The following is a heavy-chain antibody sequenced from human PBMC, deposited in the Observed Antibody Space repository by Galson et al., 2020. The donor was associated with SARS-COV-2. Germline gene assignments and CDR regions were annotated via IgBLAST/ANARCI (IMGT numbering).Heavy chain of an antibody. CDR3: ATYAVVVVAPTPLRADY. CDR2: IYHSGST. CDR1: GYSISSGYF. V-gene: IGHV4-38-2*02. D-gene: IGHD2-15*01. J-gene: IGHJ4*02. Sequence: SQTLSLTCTVYGYSISSGYFWGWIRQPPGKGLEWMGSIYHSGSTYYNPSLKSRVTISVDTSKNQFSLKLSSVTAADTAVYYCATYAVVVVAPTPLRADYWGQGTLVTVSS.